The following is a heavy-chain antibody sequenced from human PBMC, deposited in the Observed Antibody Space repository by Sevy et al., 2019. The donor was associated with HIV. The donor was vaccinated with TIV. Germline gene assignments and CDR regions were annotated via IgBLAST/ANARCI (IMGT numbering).Heavy chain of an antibody. CDR2: INAISSNI. V-gene: IGHV3-21*01. CDR3: ARDLFSGGNAVYGY. Sequence: GGSLRLSCAASGFTFSSYAMNWVRQAPGKGLEWVSSINAISSNIYYADSVKGRFTISRDIAENSLYLQMNSVRAEDTAVHYCARDLFSGGNAVYGYWGQGTLVTVSS. J-gene: IGHJ4*02. CDR1: GFTFSSYA. D-gene: IGHD2-15*01.